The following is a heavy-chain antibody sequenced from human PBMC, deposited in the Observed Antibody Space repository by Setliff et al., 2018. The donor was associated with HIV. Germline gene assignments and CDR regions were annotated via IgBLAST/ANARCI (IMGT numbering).Heavy chain of an antibody. CDR2: MNPDSRNT. Sequence: VASVKVSCKPSGYTFTNYDINWVRQAAGQGLEWMGWMNPDSRNTGYAQRFEGSVTMTWDTSISTAYMELNNVKFEDTAIHYCARARTDYYDRRRRSHYYIDVWARGATVTVSS. D-gene: IGHD3-22*01. CDR3: ARARTDYYDRRRRSHYYIDV. CDR1: GYTFTNYD. J-gene: IGHJ6*03. V-gene: IGHV1-8*02.